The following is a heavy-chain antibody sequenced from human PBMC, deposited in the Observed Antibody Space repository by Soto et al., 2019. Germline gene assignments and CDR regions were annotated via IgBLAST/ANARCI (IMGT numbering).Heavy chain of an antibody. CDR2: ISSSSSYI. V-gene: IGHV3-21*01. Sequence: PGGSLRLSCAASGFTFSSYSMNWVRQAPGKGLEWVSSISSSSSYIYYADSVKGRFTISRDNAKNSLYLQMNSLRAEDTAVYYCAREHDPEYGSVFDYWGQGTLVTVSS. CDR3: AREHDPEYGSVFDY. J-gene: IGHJ4*02. CDR1: GFTFSSYS. D-gene: IGHD1-1*01.